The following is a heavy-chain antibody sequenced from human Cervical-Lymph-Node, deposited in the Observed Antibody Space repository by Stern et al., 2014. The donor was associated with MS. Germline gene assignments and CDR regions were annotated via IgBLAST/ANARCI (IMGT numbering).Heavy chain of an antibody. D-gene: IGHD1-1*01. CDR2: ISAYNGNT. CDR1: GYTFTSYG. V-gene: IGHV1-18*01. J-gene: IGHJ4*02. CDR3: ARAAGILDF. Sequence: QVQLVQSGNEVKKPGASVKVSCEASGYTFTSYGISWVRQAPGQGLEWMGWISAYNGNTNYEQKFQDRVTMTPDTSTSTVYMELRNLRSDDAALYYCARAAGILDFWGQGTLVTVSS.